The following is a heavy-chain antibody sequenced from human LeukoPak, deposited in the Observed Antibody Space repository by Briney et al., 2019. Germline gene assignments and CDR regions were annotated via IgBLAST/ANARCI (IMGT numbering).Heavy chain of an antibody. CDR3: AGNWGLKDGGAFDI. D-gene: IGHD7-27*01. CDR2: INHSGST. CDR1: GGSFSGYY. V-gene: IGHV4-34*01. Sequence: SETLSLTCAVYGGSFSGYYWSWIRQPPGKGLEWIGEINHSGSTSYNPSLKSRVTISVDTSKNQFSLKLSSVTAADTAVYYCAGNWGLKDGGAFDIWGQGTMVTVSS. J-gene: IGHJ3*02.